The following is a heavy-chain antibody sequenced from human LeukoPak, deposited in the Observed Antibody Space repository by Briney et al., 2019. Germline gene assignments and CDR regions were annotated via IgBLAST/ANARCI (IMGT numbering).Heavy chain of an antibody. D-gene: IGHD3-22*01. J-gene: IGHJ4*02. Sequence: GGSLRLSCAASGFTSSSSGMHWVRQAPGKGLEWVAVIWYDGSNRYYADPVKGRFTVSRDNSKNTLYLQMNSLRAEDTAVYYCARAKGVSTGYRPTDYWGQGTLVTVSS. CDR1: GFTSSSSG. CDR3: ARAKGVSTGYRPTDY. V-gene: IGHV3-33*01. CDR2: IWYDGSNR.